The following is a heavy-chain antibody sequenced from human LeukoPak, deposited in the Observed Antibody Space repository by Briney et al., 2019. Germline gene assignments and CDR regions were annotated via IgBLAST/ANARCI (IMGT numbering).Heavy chain of an antibody. Sequence: GGSLRLSCAASGFTFSSYAMHWVRQAPGKGLEWVSSISSSSSYIYYADSVKGRFTISRDNAKNSLYLQMNSLRAEDTAVYYCARGRGYSYGSYWGQGTLVTVSS. CDR2: ISSSSSYI. CDR3: ARGRGYSYGSY. D-gene: IGHD5-18*01. J-gene: IGHJ4*02. V-gene: IGHV3-21*01. CDR1: GFTFSSYA.